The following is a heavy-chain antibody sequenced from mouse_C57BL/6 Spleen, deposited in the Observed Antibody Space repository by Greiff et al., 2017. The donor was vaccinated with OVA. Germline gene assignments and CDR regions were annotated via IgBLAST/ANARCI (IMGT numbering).Heavy chain of an antibody. V-gene: IGHV1-53*01. D-gene: IGHD2-5*01. CDR2: INPSNGGT. CDR3: ARGSNSDWYFDV. J-gene: IGHJ1*03. Sequence: QVQLQQPGTELVKPGASVKLSCKASGYTFTSYWMHWVKQRPGQGLEWIGNINPSNGGTNYNEKFKSKATLTVDKPSSTAYMQLSSLTSEDSAVYYCARGSNSDWYFDVWGTGTTVTVSS. CDR1: GYTFTSYW.